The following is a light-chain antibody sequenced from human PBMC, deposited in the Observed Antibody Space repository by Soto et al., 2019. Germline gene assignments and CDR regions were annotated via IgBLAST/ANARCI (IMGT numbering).Light chain of an antibody. CDR1: QSVSSGY. J-gene: IGKJ4*01. Sequence: EIVLTQSPGTLSLSPGERATLSCRASQSVSSGYLAWYQQKPGQAPRLLIYGASSRATGIPDRFSGSGSGTDFTLTISRLEPEDFAVYYCQQYGSSLLTFGGGT. CDR3: QQYGSSLLT. V-gene: IGKV3-20*01. CDR2: GAS.